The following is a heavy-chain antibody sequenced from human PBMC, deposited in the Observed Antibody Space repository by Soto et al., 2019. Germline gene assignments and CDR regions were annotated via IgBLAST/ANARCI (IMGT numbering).Heavy chain of an antibody. CDR3: ARDIRWPRNWFDP. V-gene: IGHV3-48*04. CDR1: GFTFSTYS. D-gene: IGHD4-17*01. J-gene: IGHJ5*02. CDR2: ISSTGRNI. Sequence: EVQLVESGGGLVQPGGSLRLSCAASGFTFSTYSMNWVRQAPGKGLEWVSYISSTGRNIYYADSVRGRFTISRDNAGNSLYLQMNSLRAEDTAVYYCARDIRWPRNWFDPWGQGTLVTVSS.